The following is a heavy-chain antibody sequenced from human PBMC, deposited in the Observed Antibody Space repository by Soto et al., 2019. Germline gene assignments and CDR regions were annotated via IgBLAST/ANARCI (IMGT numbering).Heavy chain of an antibody. CDR1: GFTFSSYA. V-gene: IGHV3-30-3*01. Sequence: PGGSLRLSCAASGFTFSSYAMHWVRQAPGKGLEWVAVISYDGSNKYYADSVKGRFTISRDNSKNTLYLQMNSLRAEDTAVYYCARDRAGYCSSTSCYANGMHVWGQGTTVTVSS. J-gene: IGHJ6*02. D-gene: IGHD2-2*01. CDR2: ISYDGSNK. CDR3: ARDRAGYCSSTSCYANGMHV.